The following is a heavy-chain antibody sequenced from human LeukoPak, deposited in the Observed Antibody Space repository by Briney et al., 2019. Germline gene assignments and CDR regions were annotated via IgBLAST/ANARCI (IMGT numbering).Heavy chain of an antibody. CDR3: ARGIGGSYPYYFDY. CDR1: GGSIGTYY. J-gene: IGHJ4*02. D-gene: IGHD1-26*01. V-gene: IGHV4-59*01. Sequence: SETLSLTCTVSGGSIGTYYWSWIRQSPGKGLEWIGYIYYSGSTNYNPSLKSRVTISVDTSKNQFSLKLSSVTAADTAVYYCARGIGGSYPYYFDYWGQGTLVTVSS. CDR2: IYYSGST.